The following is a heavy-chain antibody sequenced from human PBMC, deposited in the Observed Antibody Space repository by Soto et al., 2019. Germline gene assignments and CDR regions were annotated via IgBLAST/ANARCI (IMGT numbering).Heavy chain of an antibody. CDR2: ISYDGSNK. V-gene: IGHV3-30*18. D-gene: IGHD3-22*01. Sequence: PLGSLRLSCAASGFTFSCYGMHWVRQAPGKGLEWVAVISYDGSNKYYADSVKGRFTISRDNSKNTLYLQMNSLRAEDTAVYYCAKDYWAYYYDSSGYFGPVDYWGQGTLVTVSS. CDR3: AKDYWAYYYDSSGYFGPVDY. J-gene: IGHJ4*02. CDR1: GFTFSCYG.